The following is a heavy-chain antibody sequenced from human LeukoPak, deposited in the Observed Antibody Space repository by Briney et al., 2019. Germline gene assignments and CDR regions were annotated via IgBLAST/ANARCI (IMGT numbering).Heavy chain of an antibody. CDR2: IYTSGST. D-gene: IGHD6-13*01. CDR3: ARDSYSSSWRYYYYYYMDV. Sequence: PSETLSLTCTVSGVSISSYYWSWVRQPAGKGLEWIGRIYTSGSTNYNASLKSRVTILVDTSNNQFSLKQSSVTSADTAVYCWARDSYSSSWRYYYYYYMDVWGKGTTVTVSS. CDR1: GVSISSYY. J-gene: IGHJ6*03. V-gene: IGHV4-4*07.